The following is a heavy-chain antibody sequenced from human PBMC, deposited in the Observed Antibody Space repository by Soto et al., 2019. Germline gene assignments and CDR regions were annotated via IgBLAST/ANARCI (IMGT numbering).Heavy chain of an antibody. J-gene: IGHJ4*02. D-gene: IGHD4-17*01. Sequence: PGGSLRLSCAASGFTFSSYEMNWARQAPGKGLEWVSYISSSGSTIYYADSVKGRFTISRDNAKNSLYLQMNSLRAEDTAVYYCARDLRDYGDYYFDYWGQGTLVTVSS. V-gene: IGHV3-48*03. CDR1: GFTFSSYE. CDR2: ISSSGSTI. CDR3: ARDLRDYGDYYFDY.